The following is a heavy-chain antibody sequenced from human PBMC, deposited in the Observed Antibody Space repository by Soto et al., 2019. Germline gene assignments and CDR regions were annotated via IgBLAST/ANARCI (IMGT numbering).Heavy chain of an antibody. V-gene: IGHV4-39*01. CDR3: AIFNGNWVSTNCHGSWGMDF. CDR1: GGSVSSNSYS. J-gene: IGHJ6*02. D-gene: IGHD2-2*01. CDR2: IYSSENT. Sequence: SETLSLTCTVSGGSVSSNSYSWGWIRQSPGKGLEWIGTIYSSENTYYNPSLLSRVTISVDTSKNEFSLRLSSVTAADTAVYYCAIFNGNWVSTNCHGSWGMDFWGQGTTVTVS.